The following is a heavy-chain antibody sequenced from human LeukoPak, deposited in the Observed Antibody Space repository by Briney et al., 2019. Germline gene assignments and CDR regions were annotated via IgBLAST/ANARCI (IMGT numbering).Heavy chain of an antibody. D-gene: IGHD6-6*01. V-gene: IGHV4-38-2*02. Sequence: SETLSLTCAVSGYSISSGYHWGWIRQPPGKGLEWIGSIYHSGSTHYNPPLKSRVTISVDTSKNQFSLKLSSVTAADTAEYYCARDRPYSSSSEGLVYYYYYYMDVWGKGTTVTVSS. CDR1: GYSISSGYH. CDR3: ARDRPYSSSSEGLVYYYYYYMDV. CDR2: IYHSGST. J-gene: IGHJ6*03.